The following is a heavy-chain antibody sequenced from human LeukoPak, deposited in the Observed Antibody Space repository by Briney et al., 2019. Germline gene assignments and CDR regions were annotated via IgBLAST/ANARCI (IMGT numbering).Heavy chain of an antibody. Sequence: SETLSLTCTVSGGSISSYYWSWIRQPPGKGLEWIGYIYYSGSTNYNPSLKSRVTISVDTSKNQFSLKLSSVTAADTAVYYCARGTPQQRLVDWGQGTLVTVSS. CDR1: GGSISSYY. D-gene: IGHD6-13*01. CDR2: IYYSGST. J-gene: IGHJ4*02. V-gene: IGHV4-59*01. CDR3: ARGTPQQRLVD.